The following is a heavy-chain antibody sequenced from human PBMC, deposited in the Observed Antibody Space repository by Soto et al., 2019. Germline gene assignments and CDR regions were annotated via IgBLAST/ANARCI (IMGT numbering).Heavy chain of an antibody. CDR2: MSGSSSTE. V-gene: IGHV3-48*02. CDR3: ARVDTAMIDY. CDR1: GFTFRGYS. D-gene: IGHD5-18*01. Sequence: EVLLVESGGGLVPPGGSLRLSCAASGFTFRGYSMNWVRQAPGKGMEGISYMSGSSSTEYYADSVKGRFTISRDNARNSLHLQMNSLSDEDTAVYYCARVDTAMIDYWGQGTLVTVSS. J-gene: IGHJ4*02.